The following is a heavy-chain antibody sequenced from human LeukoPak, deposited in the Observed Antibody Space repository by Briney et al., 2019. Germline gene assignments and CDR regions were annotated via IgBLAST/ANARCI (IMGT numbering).Heavy chain of an antibody. CDR1: RFTFSSYW. V-gene: IGHV3-7*01. CDR3: ARGDGDSISGYYYYMDV. J-gene: IGHJ6*03. D-gene: IGHD4-17*01. CDR2: IKQDGREK. Sequence: GGSLRLSCAASRFTFSSYWMSWVRQAPGKGLEWVANIKQDGREKYYVDSVKGRFTISRDNAKNSLYLQMNSLRAEDTAVYYCARGDGDSISGYYYYMDVWGKGTTVTISS.